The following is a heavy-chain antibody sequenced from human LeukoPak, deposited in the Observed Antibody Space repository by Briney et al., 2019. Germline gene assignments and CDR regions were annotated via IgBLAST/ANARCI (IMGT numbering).Heavy chain of an antibody. CDR2: ISAYNGNT. CDR3: ARAPIVDYYDSSGYNFYYMDV. J-gene: IGHJ6*03. Sequence: GASVKVSCKASGYTFTSYGISWVRQAPGQGLEWMGWISAYNGNTNYAQKLQGRVTMTTDTSTSTAYMELRSLRSDDTAVYYCARAPIVDYYDSSGYNFYYMDVWGKGTTVTVSS. D-gene: IGHD3-22*01. CDR1: GYTFTSYG. V-gene: IGHV1-18*01.